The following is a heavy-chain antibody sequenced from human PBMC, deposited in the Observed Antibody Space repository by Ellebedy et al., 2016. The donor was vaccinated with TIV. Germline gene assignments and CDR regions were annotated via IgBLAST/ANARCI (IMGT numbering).Heavy chain of an antibody. CDR2: ISSSGVST. Sequence: GGSLRLSCAASGFTFRNFAMTWVRQAPGKGLEWVSSISSSGVSTDYADSVRGRFTISRDNSKNTLYLQMNSLRADDSAVYYCAKLDSSGYYYGRFDYWGQGTLVTVSS. V-gene: IGHV3-23*01. J-gene: IGHJ4*02. CDR1: GFTFRNFA. D-gene: IGHD3-22*01. CDR3: AKLDSSGYYYGRFDY.